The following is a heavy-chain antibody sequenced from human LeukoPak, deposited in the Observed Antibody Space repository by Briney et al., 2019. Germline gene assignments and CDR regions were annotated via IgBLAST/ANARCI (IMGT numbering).Heavy chain of an antibody. CDR1: GFTFSSYW. V-gene: IGHV3-21*05. D-gene: IGHD5-24*01. CDR3: ARDVDREMANFDY. J-gene: IGHJ4*02. CDR2: ISSSSSYT. Sequence: GGSLRLSCAASGFTFSSYWMHWVRQAPGKGLEWVSYISSSSSYTNYADSVKGRFTISRDNAKNSLYLQMNSLRAEDTAVYYCARDVDREMANFDYWGQGTLVTVSS.